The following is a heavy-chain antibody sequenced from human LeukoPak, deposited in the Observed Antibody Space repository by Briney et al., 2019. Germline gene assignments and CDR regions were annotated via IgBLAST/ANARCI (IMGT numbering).Heavy chain of an antibody. CDR3: ARATYYYDTSGYYY. V-gene: IGHV3-53*01. D-gene: IGHD3-22*01. Sequence: GGSPRLSCAASGFTVSSSYMSWVRQAPGKGLEWVSVIYSGGSTYYADSVKGRFTISRDNSKNTLYLQMNSLRAEDTAVYYCARATYYYDTSGYYYWGQGTLVTVSS. CDR1: GFTVSSSY. CDR2: IYSGGST. J-gene: IGHJ4*02.